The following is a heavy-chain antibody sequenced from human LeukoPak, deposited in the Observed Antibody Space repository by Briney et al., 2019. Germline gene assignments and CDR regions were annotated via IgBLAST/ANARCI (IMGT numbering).Heavy chain of an antibody. Sequence: ASVKVSCKASGYTFTGYYMHWVRQATGQGLEWMGWMNPNSGNTGYAQKFQGRVTMTRNTSISTAYMELSSLRSEDTAVYYCARELRLDYVWGSYRSHAFDIWGQGTMVTVSS. CDR1: GYTFTGYY. CDR2: MNPNSGNT. CDR3: ARELRLDYVWGSYRSHAFDI. J-gene: IGHJ3*02. D-gene: IGHD3-16*02. V-gene: IGHV1-8*02.